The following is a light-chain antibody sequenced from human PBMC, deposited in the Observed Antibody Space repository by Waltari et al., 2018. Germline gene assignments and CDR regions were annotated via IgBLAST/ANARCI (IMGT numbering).Light chain of an antibody. CDR1: QDISNY. Sequence: DVQMTQSPSPLSASASQDISNYLNWYQQKPGKAPKLLIYDASNLETGVPSRFSGSGSGTDFTFTISSLQPEDIATYYCQQHDKGVTFGQGTRLEIK. CDR3: QQHDKGVT. V-gene: IGKV1-33*01. J-gene: IGKJ5*01. CDR2: DAS.